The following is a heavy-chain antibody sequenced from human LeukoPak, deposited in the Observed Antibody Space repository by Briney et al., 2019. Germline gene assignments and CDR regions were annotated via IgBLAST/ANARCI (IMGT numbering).Heavy chain of an antibody. CDR3: ARPPYGSSKDDY. CDR1: GFTFSSYS. D-gene: IGHD3-10*01. CDR2: INSGGHFI. Sequence: GGSLRLSCAASGFTFSSYSMNWVRQAPGKGLEWVSSINSGGHFIYYADSVKGRFTISRDIAKNSLYLQMNSLRAEDTAVYYCARPPYGSSKDDYWGQGTLVTVSS. J-gene: IGHJ4*02. V-gene: IGHV3-21*01.